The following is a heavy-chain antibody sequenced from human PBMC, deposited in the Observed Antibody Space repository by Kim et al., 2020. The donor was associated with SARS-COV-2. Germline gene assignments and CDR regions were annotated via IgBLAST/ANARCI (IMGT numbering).Heavy chain of an antibody. J-gene: IGHJ4*02. D-gene: IGHD5-18*01. V-gene: IGHV5-10-1*01. CDR3: AMIYGYSYGEHFDY. Sequence: SPSFQGHVTISADKSISTAYLQWSSLKASDTAMYYCAMIYGYSYGEHFDYWGQGTLVTVSS.